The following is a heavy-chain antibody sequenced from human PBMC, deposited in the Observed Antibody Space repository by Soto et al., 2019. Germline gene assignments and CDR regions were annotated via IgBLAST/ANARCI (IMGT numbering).Heavy chain of an antibody. D-gene: IGHD3-3*01. CDR1: GGSISIGDYY. Sequence: QVQLQESGPGLVKPSQTLSLTCTVSGGSISIGDYYWSWIRQHPGKGLEWIRYIYYSGSTYYNLSVMIRVTVSVDTSKNQFSLKLSSVTSADTGVYYCARWWSGSRQGFDPWGQGTLVTVSS. J-gene: IGHJ5*02. CDR3: ARWWSGSRQGFDP. CDR2: IYYSGST. V-gene: IGHV4-31*03.